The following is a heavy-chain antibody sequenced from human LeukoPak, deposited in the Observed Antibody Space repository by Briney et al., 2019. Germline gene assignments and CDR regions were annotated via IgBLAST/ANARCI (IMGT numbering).Heavy chain of an antibody. CDR2: IKAKAHGGTI. Sequence: GGSLRLSCAASGFTFINAWMAWVRQAPGKGLEGVGRIKAKAHGGTIEYAAPVKGRFTISRDDSKNTLYLQMNSLKTEDTAVYYCARLDSSGYRSFDYWGQGTLVTVSS. V-gene: IGHV3-15*01. J-gene: IGHJ4*02. CDR1: GFTFINAW. CDR3: ARLDSSGYRSFDY. D-gene: IGHD3-22*01.